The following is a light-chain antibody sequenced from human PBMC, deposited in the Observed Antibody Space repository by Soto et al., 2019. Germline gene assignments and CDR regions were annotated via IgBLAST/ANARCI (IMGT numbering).Light chain of an antibody. CDR1: SSNIGAGYD. Sequence: QAVVTQPPSVSGAPGQRVTISCTGSSSNIGAGYDVHWYQQLPGTAPKLLIYGNSNRPSGVPDRFSGSKSGTSASLAITGLQAEDEADYYCQFYDSSLSGVFGGGTKVTVL. J-gene: IGLJ2*01. V-gene: IGLV1-40*01. CDR3: QFYDSSLSGV. CDR2: GNS.